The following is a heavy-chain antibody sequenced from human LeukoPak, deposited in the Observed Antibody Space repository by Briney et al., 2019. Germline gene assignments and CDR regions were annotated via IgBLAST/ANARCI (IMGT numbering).Heavy chain of an antibody. Sequence: TGGSLRLSCAASGFTVSSKYMSWVRQAPGKGLEWVSVIYSGGGTYYAGSVKGRFTISRDNSKNTVYLQMNSLRAEDTAVCYCAGTASNPPHFDYWGQGTLVTVSS. CDR2: IYSGGGT. J-gene: IGHJ4*02. D-gene: IGHD4-11*01. CDR3: AGTASNPPHFDY. V-gene: IGHV3-53*01. CDR1: GFTVSSKY.